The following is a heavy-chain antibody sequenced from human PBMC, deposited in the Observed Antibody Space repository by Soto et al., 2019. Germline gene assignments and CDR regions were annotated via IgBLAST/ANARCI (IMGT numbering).Heavy chain of an antibody. CDR3: ARGITFGGVLNDMDV. CDR1: GYTFTTSG. J-gene: IGHJ6*02. Sequence: QVQLVQSGAEVKKPGASVKVSCKASGYTFTTSGISWVRQAPGQGLEWMGWINTGNSKTYYAPKLQGRVTMTTDTSTSTAYLDLRSLKSDDTAVYYCARGITFGGVLNDMDVWGQGTTVTVSS. D-gene: IGHD3-16*01. CDR2: INTGNSKT. V-gene: IGHV1-18*01.